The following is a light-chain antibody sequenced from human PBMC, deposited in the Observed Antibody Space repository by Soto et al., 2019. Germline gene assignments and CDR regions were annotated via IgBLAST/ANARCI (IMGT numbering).Light chain of an antibody. V-gene: IGKV1-9*01. Sequence: ILMTQCTLLLSASAGDRVTITCRASQCLXSFFGWYQQKPGRAPKVLXAHASTLQRGGPSRLSGSGSATEFTPTITSLQPEDFANYYCQQLKFVTRTFGQGTRLEIK. CDR3: QQLKFVTRT. CDR1: QCLXSF. CDR2: HAS. J-gene: IGKJ5*01.